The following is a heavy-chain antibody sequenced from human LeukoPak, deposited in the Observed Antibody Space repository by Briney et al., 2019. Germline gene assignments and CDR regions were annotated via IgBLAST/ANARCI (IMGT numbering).Heavy chain of an antibody. V-gene: IGHV3-7*01. CDR1: GFTFSSYW. Sequence: GGSLRLSXAASGFTFSSYWMSWVRQAPGKGVEWVANIKEDGSEKYYVDSVRGRFTISRDNARNSLYLQMNSLRAEDTAVYYCARDWMGYCISNSCYLYYMDVWGKGTTVTVSS. CDR3: ARDWMGYCISNSCYLYYMDV. D-gene: IGHD2-2*01. CDR2: IKEDGSEK. J-gene: IGHJ6*03.